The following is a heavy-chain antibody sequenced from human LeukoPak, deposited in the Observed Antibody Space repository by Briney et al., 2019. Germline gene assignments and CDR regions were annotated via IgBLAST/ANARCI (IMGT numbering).Heavy chain of an antibody. CDR3: ARPRGCGSARCNNFDY. Sequence: GGSLRLSCTVSGFIFSDFSMSWVRQAPGKGLEWVAKMNEDGNEIFYVDSVKGRFTISRDNTKKSLYLQLNSLRPEDSAVYYCARPRGCGSARCNNFDYWGQGTLVTVSS. J-gene: IGHJ4*02. V-gene: IGHV3-7*01. CDR2: MNEDGNEI. D-gene: IGHD2-2*01. CDR1: GFIFSDFS.